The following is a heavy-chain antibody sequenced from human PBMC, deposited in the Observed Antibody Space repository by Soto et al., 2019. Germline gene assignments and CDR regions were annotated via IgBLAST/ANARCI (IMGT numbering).Heavy chain of an antibody. Sequence: EVQLVESGGGLVQPGRSLRLSCAASGFTFDDYAMHWVRQAPGKGLEWVSGISWNSGSIGYADSVKGRFTISRDNAKNALYLQMNSLRAKDTALYYGAKGLPDTMVRGVTFDYWGQGTLVTVSS. D-gene: IGHD3-10*01. J-gene: IGHJ4*02. CDR3: AKGLPDTMVRGVTFDY. CDR1: GFTFDDYA. V-gene: IGHV3-9*01. CDR2: ISWNSGSI.